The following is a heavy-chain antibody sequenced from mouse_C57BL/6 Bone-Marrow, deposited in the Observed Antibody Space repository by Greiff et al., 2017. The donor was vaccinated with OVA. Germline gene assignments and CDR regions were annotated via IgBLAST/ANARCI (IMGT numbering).Heavy chain of an antibody. CDR3: ARMSNYCY. J-gene: IGHJ2*01. D-gene: IGHD2-5*01. CDR2: IVPNSGGT. V-gene: IGHV1-72*01. CDR1: GYTFTSYC. Sequence: VQRVESGAELVKPGASVKLSCKASGYTFTSYCMHWVKQRPGRGLEWIGRIVPNSGGTKYNGKFKSKATLTVDKSTSTAYMQLHNLTSEDSAVYYCARMSNYCYWGQGTTLTVAS.